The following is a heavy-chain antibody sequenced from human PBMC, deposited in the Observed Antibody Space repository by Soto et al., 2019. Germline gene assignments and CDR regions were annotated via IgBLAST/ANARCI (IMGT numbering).Heavy chain of an antibody. V-gene: IGHV5-10-1*01. CDR3: ARHSRIATPLDS. CDR1: GYRFTNYF. D-gene: IGHD6-6*01. J-gene: IGHJ4*02. Sequence: PGESLKISCQGSGYRFTNYFITWVRQMPGRGLEWMGRIDPSDSHTKYSPSFQGHVTISVDNSITSAYLQWSSLKASDTAMYYCARHSRIATPLDSWGQGTLVTVSS. CDR2: IDPSDSHT.